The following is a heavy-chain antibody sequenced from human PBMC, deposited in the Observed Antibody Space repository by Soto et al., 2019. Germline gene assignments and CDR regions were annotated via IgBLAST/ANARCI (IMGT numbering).Heavy chain of an antibody. CDR1: GASISSSNW. CDR3: ARSYYYDNSGSYTNWFDS. V-gene: IGHV4-4*02. Sequence: SETLSLTCAVSGASISSSNWWSWVRQPPGKGLEWIGEIYHSGSNNYSPSLKSRVTMSVDKSKNQVSLKLSSVTAADTAVYYCARSYYYDNSGSYTNWFDSWGRGTLVT. D-gene: IGHD3-22*01. J-gene: IGHJ5*01. CDR2: IYHSGSN.